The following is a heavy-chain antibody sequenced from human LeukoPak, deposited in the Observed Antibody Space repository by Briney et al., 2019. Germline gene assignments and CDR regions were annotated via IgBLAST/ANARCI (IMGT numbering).Heavy chain of an antibody. Sequence: AASVKVSCKASGYTFTSYDINWVRQATGQGLEWMGWMNPNSGNTGYAQKFQGRVTITRNTSISTAYMELSSLRSEDTAVYYCARAFFGSRMVRGEDDWYFDLWGRGTLVTVSS. CDR3: ARAFFGSRMVRGEDDWYFDL. D-gene: IGHD3-10*01. CDR2: MNPNSGNT. J-gene: IGHJ2*01. CDR1: GYTFTSYD. V-gene: IGHV1-8*03.